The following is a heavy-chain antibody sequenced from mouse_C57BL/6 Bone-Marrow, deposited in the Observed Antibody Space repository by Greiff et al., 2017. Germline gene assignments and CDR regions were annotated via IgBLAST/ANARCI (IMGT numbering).Heavy chain of an antibody. CDR2: IDPENGDT. CDR1: GFNIKDDY. V-gene: IGHV14-4*01. Sequence: VQLQQSGAELVRPGASVKLSCTASGFNIKDDYMHWVKQRPEQGLEWIGWIDPENGDTEYASKFQGKATITADTSSNTDYLQLSSLTSEDTAVYYCTTSGFAYWGQGTLVTVSA. J-gene: IGHJ3*01. CDR3: TTSGFAY.